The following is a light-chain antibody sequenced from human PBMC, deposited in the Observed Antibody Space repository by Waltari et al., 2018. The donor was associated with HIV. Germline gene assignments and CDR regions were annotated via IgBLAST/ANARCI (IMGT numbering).Light chain of an antibody. V-gene: IGLV2-14*03. CDR1: SSDVGGYNY. Sequence: QSALTQPASVSGSPGQSITISCTGTSSDVGGYNYVPWYQQHPGKAPKLMIYDVSNRPSGVSNRFSGSKSGNTAALTISGLQAEDEGDYYCSSYTSNSTLWVFGGGTKLTVL. CDR3: SSYTSNSTLWV. J-gene: IGLJ3*02. CDR2: DVS.